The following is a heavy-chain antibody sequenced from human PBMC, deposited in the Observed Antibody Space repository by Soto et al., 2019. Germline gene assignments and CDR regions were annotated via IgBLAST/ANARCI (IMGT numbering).Heavy chain of an antibody. J-gene: IGHJ4*02. Sequence: SETLSLTCAVSGGSISSGGSSWSWIRQPPGKGLEWIGYIYHSGSTYYNPSLKSRVTISVDTSKNHFSLKLTSVTAADTAVYYCARPGGSGWFYFDSWGQGSQVTVSS. D-gene: IGHD6-13*01. CDR1: GGSISSGGSS. CDR2: IYHSGST. V-gene: IGHV4-30-2*03. CDR3: ARPGGSGWFYFDS.